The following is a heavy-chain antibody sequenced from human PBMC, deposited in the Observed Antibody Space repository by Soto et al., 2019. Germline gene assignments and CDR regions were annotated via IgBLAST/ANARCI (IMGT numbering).Heavy chain of an antibody. D-gene: IGHD4-17*01. CDR2: IGTAGDT. CDR1: GFTFSSYD. J-gene: IGHJ3*02. Sequence: PGGSLRLSCAASGFTFSSYDMHWVRQATGKGLEWVSAIGTAGDTYYPGSVKGRFTISRENAKNSLYLQMNSLRAGDTAVYYCARAGRRDGYSDYDAFDIWGQGXMVTVSS. CDR3: ARAGRRDGYSDYDAFDI. V-gene: IGHV3-13*01.